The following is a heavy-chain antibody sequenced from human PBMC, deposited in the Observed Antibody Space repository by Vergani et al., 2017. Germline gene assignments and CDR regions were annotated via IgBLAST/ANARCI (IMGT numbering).Heavy chain of an antibody. V-gene: IGHV4-31*03. CDR2: IYYSGST. Sequence: QVQLQESGPGLVKPSQTLSLTCTVSGGSISSGGYYWSWIRQHPXKGLEWIGYIYYSGSTYYNPSLKSRVTISVDTSKNQFSLKLSSVTAADTAVYYCARNPKMGHQLLRSYNWFDPWGQGTLVTVSS. CDR3: ARNPKMGHQLLRSYNWFDP. J-gene: IGHJ5*02. D-gene: IGHD2-2*01. CDR1: GGSISSGGYY.